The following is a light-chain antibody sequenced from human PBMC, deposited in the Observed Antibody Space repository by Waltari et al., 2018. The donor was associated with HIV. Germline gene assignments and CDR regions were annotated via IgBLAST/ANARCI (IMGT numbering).Light chain of an antibody. CDR3: QAWDSSTAVV. J-gene: IGLJ2*01. CDR1: KLGDKN. CDR2: QDT. V-gene: IGLV3-1*01. Sequence: SYELTQPPSVSVSPGQTASITCSGDKLGDKNASWYQQKPGQSPVLVIYQDTKRPSGIPERFSGSNSGNTATLTISGTQGMDEADYYCQAWDSSTAVVFGGGTKLTVL.